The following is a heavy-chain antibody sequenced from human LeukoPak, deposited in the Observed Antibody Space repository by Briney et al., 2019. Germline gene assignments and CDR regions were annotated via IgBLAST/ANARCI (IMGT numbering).Heavy chain of an antibody. Sequence: HPGRSLRLSCAASGLTFSSYGMHWVRQAPGKGLEWVAVIWYDGSNKYYADSVKGRFTISRDNSKNTLYLQMNSLRAEDTAVYYCASAYDSSGYYYPDRYWGQGTLVTVSS. D-gene: IGHD3-22*01. CDR3: ASAYDSSGYYYPDRY. J-gene: IGHJ4*02. CDR2: IWYDGSNK. CDR1: GLTFSSYG. V-gene: IGHV3-33*01.